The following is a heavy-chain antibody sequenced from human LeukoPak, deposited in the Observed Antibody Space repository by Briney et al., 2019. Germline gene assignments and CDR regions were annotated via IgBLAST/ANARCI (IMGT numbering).Heavy chain of an antibody. CDR1: GFTFSSYS. V-gene: IGHV3-23*01. D-gene: IGHD3-22*01. Sequence: PGGSLRLSCAASGFTFSSYSMNWVRQAPGKGLEWVSAISGSGGSTYYADSVKGRFTISRDNSKNTLYLQMNSLRAEDTAVYYCAKEVNYYDSSGPYPHWGQGTLVTVSS. CDR3: AKEVNYYDSSGPYPH. CDR2: ISGSGGST. J-gene: IGHJ4*02.